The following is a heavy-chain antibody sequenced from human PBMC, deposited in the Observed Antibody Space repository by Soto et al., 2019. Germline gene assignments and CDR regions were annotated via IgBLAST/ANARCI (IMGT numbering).Heavy chain of an antibody. D-gene: IGHD3-22*01. CDR2: IDPGDSQT. Sequence: GESLKISCKGSGYSFAGYWITWVRQMPGKGLEWMGRIDPGDSQTYYSPSFRGQVTISAAKSISTAYLQWSSLKASDTAMYYCANSWRSGYYYYFDNWGQGTLVTVSS. CDR3: ANSWRSGYYYYFDN. V-gene: IGHV5-10-1*01. J-gene: IGHJ4*02. CDR1: GYSFAGYW.